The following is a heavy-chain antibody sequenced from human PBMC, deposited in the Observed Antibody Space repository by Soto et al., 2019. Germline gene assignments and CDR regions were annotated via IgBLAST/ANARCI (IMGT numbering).Heavy chain of an antibody. J-gene: IGHJ6*03. CDR2: INPNSGGT. D-gene: IGHD1-1*01. CDR3: ARGVQLERGYYYYYMDV. V-gene: IGHV1-2*04. CDR1: GYTFTGYY. Sequence: GASVQVSCKASGYTFTGYYMHWVRQAPGQGFEWMGWINPNSGGTNYAQKFQGWVTMTRDTSISTAYMELSRLRSDDTAVYYCARGVQLERGYYYYYMDVWGKGTTVTVSS.